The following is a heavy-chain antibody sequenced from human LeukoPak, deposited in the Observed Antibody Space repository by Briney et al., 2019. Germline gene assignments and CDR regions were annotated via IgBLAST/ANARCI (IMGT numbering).Heavy chain of an antibody. CDR1: GFTFSSYW. D-gene: IGHD3-3*01. CDR2: IEQDGSEK. V-gene: IGHV3-7*01. CDR3: ARSPAFGDWFDP. Sequence: GGSLRLSCAASGFTFSSYWMSWVRQSPGKGLEWVGNIEQDGSEKYYVDSVTGRFTTSRDNAKISLYLQMNSLRAEDTAVYYCARSPAFGDWFDPWGQGTLVTVSS. J-gene: IGHJ5*02.